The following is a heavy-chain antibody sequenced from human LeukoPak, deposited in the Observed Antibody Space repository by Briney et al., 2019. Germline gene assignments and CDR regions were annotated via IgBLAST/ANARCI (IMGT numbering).Heavy chain of an antibody. Sequence: APVKVSCKASGYTFTSYCMHWVRQAPGQGLEWMRIINPSGGSTSYAQKFQGRVTMTRDTSTSTVYMELSSLRSEDTAVYYCARDRRYGSGSYYLVYWGQGTLVTVSS. D-gene: IGHD3-10*01. CDR3: ARDRRYGSGSYYLVY. V-gene: IGHV1-46*01. CDR1: GYTFTSYC. J-gene: IGHJ4*02. CDR2: INPSGGST.